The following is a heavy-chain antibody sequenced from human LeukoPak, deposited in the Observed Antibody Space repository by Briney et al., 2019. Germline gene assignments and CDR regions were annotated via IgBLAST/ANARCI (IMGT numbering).Heavy chain of an antibody. CDR2: IYYSGST. CDR1: GGSISSSSYY. J-gene: IGHJ4*02. Sequence: SETLSLTCTVSGGSISSSSYYWGWIRQPPGKGLEWIGSIYYSGSTYYNPSLKSRVTISVDTSKNQFSLKLSSVTAADTAVFYCARRSFAAQERWGQGTLVTVSS. CDR3: ARRSFAAQER. D-gene: IGHD2/OR15-2a*01. V-gene: IGHV4-39*07.